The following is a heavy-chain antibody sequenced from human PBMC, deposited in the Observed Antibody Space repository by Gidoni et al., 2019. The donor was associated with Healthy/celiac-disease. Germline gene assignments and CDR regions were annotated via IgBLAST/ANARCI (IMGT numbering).Heavy chain of an antibody. J-gene: IGHJ4*02. CDR2: ISYDGSNK. CDR1: GFTFSSYA. V-gene: IGHV3-30-3*01. Sequence: QVQLVESGGGVVQPGRSLRLSCAASGFTFSSYAMHWVRQAPGKGLEWVAVISYDGSNKYYADSVKGRFTISRDNSKNTLYLQMNSLRAEDTAVYYCAREDSSGYYFSNFDYWGQGTLVTVSS. CDR3: AREDSSGYYFSNFDY. D-gene: IGHD3-22*01.